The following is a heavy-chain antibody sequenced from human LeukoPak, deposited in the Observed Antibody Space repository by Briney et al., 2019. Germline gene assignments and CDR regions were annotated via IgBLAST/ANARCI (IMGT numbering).Heavy chain of an antibody. V-gene: IGHV3-30*02. D-gene: IGHD3-22*01. J-gene: IGHJ4*02. CDR2: IRYDGSNK. CDR1: GFTFSSYG. CDR3: AKDSSAMEGGFFDY. Sequence: GGSLRLSCAASGFTFSSYGMHWVRQAPGKGLEWVAFIRYDGSNKYYADSVKGRFTISRDNSKNTLYLQMNSLRAEDTAVYYCAKDSSAMEGGFFDYWGQGTLVTVSS.